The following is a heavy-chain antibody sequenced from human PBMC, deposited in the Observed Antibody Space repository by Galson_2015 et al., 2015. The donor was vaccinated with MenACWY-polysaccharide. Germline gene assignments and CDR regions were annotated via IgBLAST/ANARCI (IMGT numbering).Heavy chain of an antibody. CDR2: IKQDGSEK. Sequence: SLRLSCAASGFTFSRYWMSWVRQAPGKGLEWVANIKQDGSEKYYVDSVKGRFTISRDNAKNSLYLQMNSLRVEDTAVYYCAREDFCSGGTCYFYDYWGQGTLVTVSS. CDR3: AREDFCSGGTCYFYDY. D-gene: IGHD2-15*01. J-gene: IGHJ4*02. V-gene: IGHV3-7*05. CDR1: GFTFSRYW.